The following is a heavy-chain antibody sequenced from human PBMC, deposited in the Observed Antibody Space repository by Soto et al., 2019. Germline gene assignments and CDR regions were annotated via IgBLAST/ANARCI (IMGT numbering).Heavy chain of an antibody. CDR3: ARDQILDEYYYYYVMDF. CDR2: ISAYNGNT. V-gene: IGHV1-18*01. Sequence: ASVKVSCKASGYTFTSYGISWVRQAPGQGIEWMGWISAYNGNTNYAQKLQGRVTMTTDTSTSTAYMELRSLRSDDTAVYYCARDQILDEYYYYYVMDFWGQGTTVTVSS. D-gene: IGHD1-1*01. J-gene: IGHJ6*02. CDR1: GYTFTSYG.